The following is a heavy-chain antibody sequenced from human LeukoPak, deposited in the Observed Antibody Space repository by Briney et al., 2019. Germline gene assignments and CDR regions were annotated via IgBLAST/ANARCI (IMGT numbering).Heavy chain of an antibody. V-gene: IGHV4-34*01. CDR2: INQSGST. CDR3: ARHPLRSYGSGSYYRAGFDS. D-gene: IGHD3-10*01. CDR1: GGSFSGYY. J-gene: IGHJ4*02. Sequence: SETLSLTCAVYGGSFSGYYWSWIRQPPGKGREWIGEINQSGSTNYNPSLKSRVTISVDTSKSQFSLKLRSVTPADTAVYYCARHPLRSYGSGSYYRAGFDSWGQGNLVTVSS.